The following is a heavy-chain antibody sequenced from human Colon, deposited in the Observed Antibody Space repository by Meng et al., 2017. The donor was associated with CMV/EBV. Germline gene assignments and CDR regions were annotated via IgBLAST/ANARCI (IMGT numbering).Heavy chain of an antibody. CDR2: ISFRSTNI. D-gene: IGHD5-24*01. V-gene: IGHV3-21*01. Sequence: SWAASGFTCSSEPMKWVRQTPGKGLEWVSSISFRSTNIYYADSVKGRFTISRDDAKKSLFLHMNSLRAEDTAVYYCVRDLGDGYFDYWGQGTLVTVSS. CDR3: VRDLGDGYFDY. CDR1: GFTCSSEP. J-gene: IGHJ4*02.